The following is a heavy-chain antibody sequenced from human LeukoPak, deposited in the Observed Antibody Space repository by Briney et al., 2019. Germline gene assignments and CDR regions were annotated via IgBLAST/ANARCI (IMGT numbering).Heavy chain of an antibody. CDR2: INPSGGST. CDR1: GYTFTSYY. V-gene: IGHV1-46*01. Sequence: ASVKVSCKASGYTFTSYYMHWVRQAPGQGLEWMGIINPSGGSTSYAQKLQGRVTMTTDASASTAYMELRSLRSDDTAVYYCARVYYGSGSYLFHSLYYFDYWGQGTLVTVSS. CDR3: ARVYYGSGSYLFHSLYYFDY. D-gene: IGHD3-10*01. J-gene: IGHJ4*02.